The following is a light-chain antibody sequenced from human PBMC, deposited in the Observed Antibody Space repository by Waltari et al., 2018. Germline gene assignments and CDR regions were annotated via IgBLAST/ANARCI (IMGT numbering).Light chain of an antibody. CDR3: QAWDSSTAWV. CDR2: QDS. J-gene: IGLJ3*02. Sequence: SYELTQPPSVSVSPGQTASITCSGDKLGDKYACWYQQKPGQSPVLVIYQDSKRPSGIPVRFSGSNAGNTATLTISGTQAMDEADYYCQAWDSSTAWVFGGGTKLTVL. V-gene: IGLV3-1*01. CDR1: KLGDKY.